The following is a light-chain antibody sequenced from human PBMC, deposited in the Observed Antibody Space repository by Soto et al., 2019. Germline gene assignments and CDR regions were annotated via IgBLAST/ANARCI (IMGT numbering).Light chain of an antibody. J-gene: IGKJ1*01. CDR2: GAS. V-gene: IGKV3-20*01. CDR1: QSVSSTF. Sequence: EIVLTQSPGTLSLSPGERATLPCRASQSVSSTFLAWYQQKPGQAPRLLIYGASSRATDIPDRFSGSGSGTDFTLTIARLEPEDFAVYYCQQYGNSRWTFGQGTKVDIK. CDR3: QQYGNSRWT.